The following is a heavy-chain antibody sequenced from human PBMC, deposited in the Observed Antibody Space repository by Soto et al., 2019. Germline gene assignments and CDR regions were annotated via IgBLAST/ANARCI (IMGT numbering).Heavy chain of an antibody. J-gene: IGHJ4*02. D-gene: IGHD6-13*01. CDR1: GFTFSSYW. Sequence: GGSLRLSCAASGFTFSSYWMSWVRQAPGKGLEWVANIKQDGSEKYYVDSVKGRFTISRDNAKNSLCLQMNSLRAEDTAVYYCARAPGYSSSWYEYYFDYWGQGTLVTVSS. V-gene: IGHV3-7*01. CDR2: IKQDGSEK. CDR3: ARAPGYSSSWYEYYFDY.